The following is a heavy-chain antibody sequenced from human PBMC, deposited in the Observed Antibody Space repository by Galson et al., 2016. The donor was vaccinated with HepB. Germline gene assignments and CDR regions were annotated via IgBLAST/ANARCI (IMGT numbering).Heavy chain of an antibody. CDR2: TYYRSKWYN. Sequence: CAISGDSVFSTSVAWNWIRQSPSRGLEWLGRTYYRSKWYNNYAVSVKSRITVSLDTSNDQLSLQLNSVTPEDTAVYYCARGRYSAFDIWGQGAVVTVSS. V-gene: IGHV6-1*01. CDR3: ARGRYSAFDI. CDR1: GDSVFSTSVA. D-gene: IGHD1-1*01. J-gene: IGHJ3*02.